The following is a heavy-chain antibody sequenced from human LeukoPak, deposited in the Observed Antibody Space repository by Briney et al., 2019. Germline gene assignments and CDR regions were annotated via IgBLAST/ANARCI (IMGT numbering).Heavy chain of an antibody. D-gene: IGHD3-22*01. CDR1: GFTFSDHY. CDR3: ARAYERPYYFDY. V-gene: IGHV3-72*01. J-gene: IGHJ4*02. Sequence: GGSLRLSCAASGFTFSDHYMDWVRQAPGEGLEWVGRTRNKANSYTTEYAASVKGRFTISRDDSKNSLYLQMNNLKTEDTAVYYCARAYERPYYFDYWGQGTLVTVSS. CDR2: TRNKANSYTT.